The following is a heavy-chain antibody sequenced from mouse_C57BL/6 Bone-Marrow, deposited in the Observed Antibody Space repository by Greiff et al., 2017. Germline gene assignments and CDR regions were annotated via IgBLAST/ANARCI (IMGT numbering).Heavy chain of an antibody. CDR2: IDPENGDT. D-gene: IGHD1-1*01. Sequence: EVQLQQPGAELVRPGASVKLSCTASGFNITDDYMHWVKQRPEQGLEWIGWIDPENGDTEYASKFQGKATITADTSSNTAYLQLSSLTSEDTAVYYCTRYYGSGWYFEVWGTGTTVTVAS. V-gene: IGHV14-4*01. J-gene: IGHJ1*03. CDR3: TRYYGSGWYFEV. CDR1: GFNITDDY.